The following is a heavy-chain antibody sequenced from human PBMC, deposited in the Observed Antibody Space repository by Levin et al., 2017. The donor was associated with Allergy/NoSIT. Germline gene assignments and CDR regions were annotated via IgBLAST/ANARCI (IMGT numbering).Heavy chain of an antibody. V-gene: IGHV4-59*01. J-gene: IGHJ3*02. CDR3: ARELDSSDAFDI. CDR1: GGSISTYY. CDR2: IYYSGST. D-gene: IGHD6-13*01. Sequence: PGGSLRLSCTVSGGSISTYYWTWIRQPPGKGLEWIGNIYYSGSTNYNPSLRRRVTISVDTSKNQFSLKLNSVTAADTAVYFCARELDSSDAFDIWGQGTMVTVSS.